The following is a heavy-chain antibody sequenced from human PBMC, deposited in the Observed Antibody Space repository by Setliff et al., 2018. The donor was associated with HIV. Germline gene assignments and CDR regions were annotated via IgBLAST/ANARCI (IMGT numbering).Heavy chain of an antibody. J-gene: IGHJ6*02. CDR3: ARDLAVAGTYYYYCGMDV. V-gene: IGHV3-48*03. D-gene: IGHD6-19*01. Sequence: GGSLRLSCAASGFTFSSYEMNWVRQAPGKGLEWVSYISSSGSTIYYADSVKGRFTISRDNAKNSLYLQMNSLRAEDTAVYYCARDLAVAGTYYYYCGMDVWGQGTTVTVSS. CDR2: ISSSGSTI. CDR1: GFTFSSYE.